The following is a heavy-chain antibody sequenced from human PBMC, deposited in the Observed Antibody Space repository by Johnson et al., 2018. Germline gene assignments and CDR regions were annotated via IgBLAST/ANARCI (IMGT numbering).Heavy chain of an antibody. J-gene: IGHJ3*02. V-gene: IGHV3-13*01. CDR1: GFTFSSYA. D-gene: IGHD2-21*02. CDR3: ARGDFVVAFDI. Sequence: VQLVESGGGLVQPGGSLRLSCAASGFTFSSYAMSWVRQAPGKGLEWVSAIGTAGDTYYPGSVKGRFTISRENAKNSLYLQMNSLRAGDTAVYYCARGDFVVAFDIWGQGTMVTVSS. CDR2: IGTAGDT.